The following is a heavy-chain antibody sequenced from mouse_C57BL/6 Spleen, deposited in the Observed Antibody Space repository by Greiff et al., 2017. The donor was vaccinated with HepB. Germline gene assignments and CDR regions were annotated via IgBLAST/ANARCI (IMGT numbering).Heavy chain of an antibody. CDR2: IDPETGGT. CDR1: GYTFTDYE. V-gene: IGHV1-15*01. J-gene: IGHJ4*01. D-gene: IGHD1-1*01. CDR3: TRGGIITTVVYAMDY. Sequence: QVQLQQSGAELVRPGASVTLSCKASGYTFTDYEMHWVKQTPVHGLEWIGAIDPETGGTAYNQKFKGKAILTADKSSSTAYLELRSLTSEDSAVYYCTRGGIITTVVYAMDYWGQGTSVTVSS.